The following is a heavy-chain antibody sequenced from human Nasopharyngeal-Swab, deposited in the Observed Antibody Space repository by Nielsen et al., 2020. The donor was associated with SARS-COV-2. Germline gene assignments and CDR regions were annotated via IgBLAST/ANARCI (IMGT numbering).Heavy chain of an antibody. J-gene: IGHJ4*02. CDR2: INPNSGGT. CDR1: GYTFTGYY. CDR3: ASEGCSGGSCYSPYFDY. Sequence: ASVKVSCKASGYTFTGYYMHWVRQAPGQGLEWMGWINPNSGGTNYAQKFQGWVTMTRDTSISTAYMELSRLRSDDTAVYYCASEGCSGGSCYSPYFDYWGQGTLVTVSS. V-gene: IGHV1-2*04. D-gene: IGHD2-15*01.